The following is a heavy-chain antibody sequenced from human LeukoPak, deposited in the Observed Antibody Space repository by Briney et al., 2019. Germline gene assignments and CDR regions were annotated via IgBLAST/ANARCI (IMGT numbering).Heavy chain of an antibody. J-gene: IGHJ6*03. CDR2: IYYSGST. D-gene: IGHD4-11*01. V-gene: IGHV4-39*01. Sequence: PSETLSLTCTVSGGSISSSSYYWGWIRQPPGKGLEWIGSIYYSGSTYYNPSLKSRVTISVDTSKNQFSLKLSSVTAADTAVYYCARVTYSTSYYYYYMDVWGKGTTVTISS. CDR3: ARVTYSTSYYYYYMDV. CDR1: GGSISSSSYY.